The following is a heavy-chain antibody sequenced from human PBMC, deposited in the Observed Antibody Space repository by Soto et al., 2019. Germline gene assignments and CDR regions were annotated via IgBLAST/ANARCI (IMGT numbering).Heavy chain of an antibody. CDR2: ISAYNGNT. V-gene: IGHV1-18*01. CDR3: ARAGYELRFLEWMPGYYYYMDV. D-gene: IGHD3-3*01. J-gene: IGHJ6*03. CDR1: GYTFTSYG. Sequence: VASVKVSCTASGYTFTSYGISWVRQAPGQGLEWMGWISAYNGNTNYAQKLQGRVTMTTDTSTSTAYMELRSLRSDDTAVYYCARAGYELRFLEWMPGYYYYMDVWGKGTTVTVSS.